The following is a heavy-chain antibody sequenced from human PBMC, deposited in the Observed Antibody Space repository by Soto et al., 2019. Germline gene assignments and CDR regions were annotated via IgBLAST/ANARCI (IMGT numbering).Heavy chain of an antibody. V-gene: IGHV3-64*02. D-gene: IGHD5-12*01. Sequence: EVQLVESGEGLVQPGGSLRLSCAASGFTFSSYAMHWVRQAPGKGLEYVSAISSNGGSTYYGDSVKGRFTISRDNSKNTLYLKRGSLRAEDMAVYYCARSGSGYEIDYWGQGTLVTVSS. CDR3: ARSGSGYEIDY. CDR1: GFTFSSYA. CDR2: ISSNGGST. J-gene: IGHJ4*02.